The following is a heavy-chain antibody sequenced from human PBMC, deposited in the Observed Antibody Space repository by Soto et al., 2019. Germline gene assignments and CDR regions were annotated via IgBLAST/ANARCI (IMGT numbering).Heavy chain of an antibody. CDR1: GFTFSDYY. CDR2: ISSSGSTI. CDR3: ARGETIDWYYYHAMDV. V-gene: IGHV3-11*01. Sequence: QVQLVESGGGLVKPGGSLRLSCAASGFTFSDYYMSWIRQAPGKGLEWVSYISSSGSTIYYADSVKGRFTISRDNAKTSLYLQMNSLRADDTAVYYCARGETIDWYYYHAMDVWGQGTTVTVSS. D-gene: IGHD3-9*01. J-gene: IGHJ6*02.